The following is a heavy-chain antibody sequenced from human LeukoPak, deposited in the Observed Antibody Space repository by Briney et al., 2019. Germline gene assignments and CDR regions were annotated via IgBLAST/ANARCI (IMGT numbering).Heavy chain of an antibody. D-gene: IGHD6-25*01. CDR2: ISYDGSDK. Sequence: GGSLRLSCAASGFTFSSYAMHWVRQAPGKGLEWVAVISYDGSDKYSADSAKGRFTVSRDNSKNTLYLQMNSLRAEDTAVYYCARDPDIEAAYYFDYWGQGTLVTVSS. J-gene: IGHJ4*02. V-gene: IGHV3-30*04. CDR3: ARDPDIEAAYYFDY. CDR1: GFTFSSYA.